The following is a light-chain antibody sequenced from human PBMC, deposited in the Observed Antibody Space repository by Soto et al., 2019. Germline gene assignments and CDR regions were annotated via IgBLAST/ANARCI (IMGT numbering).Light chain of an antibody. J-gene: IGKJ1*01. CDR2: KSS. Sequence: DIQITQARSTQSASVWDRVTITCRASASISSWLAWYQQQPGKAPKLLIYKSSILENGVPSRFSGGGSGTEFTLTISSLQPDDFATYYCQHYNSYSEAFGQGAKVDVK. CDR3: QHYNSYSEA. V-gene: IGKV1-5*03. CDR1: ASISSW.